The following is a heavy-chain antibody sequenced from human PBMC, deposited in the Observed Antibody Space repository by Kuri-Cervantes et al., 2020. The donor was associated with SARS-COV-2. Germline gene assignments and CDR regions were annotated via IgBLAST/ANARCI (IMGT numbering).Heavy chain of an antibody. CDR2: IYYSGST. V-gene: IGHV4-61*01. CDR3: ARGGRTRNSYYFDY. D-gene: IGHD3-10*01. Sequence: SETLSLTCTVSGGSVSSGSYYWSWIRQPPGKGLEWIGYIYYSGSTNYHPSLKSRVTISVDTSKNQFSLKLSSVTAADTAVYYCARGGRTRNSYYFDYWGQGTLVTVSS. J-gene: IGHJ4*02. CDR1: GGSVSSGSYY.